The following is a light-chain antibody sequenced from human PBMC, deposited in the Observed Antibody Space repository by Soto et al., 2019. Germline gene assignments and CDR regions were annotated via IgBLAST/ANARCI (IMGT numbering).Light chain of an antibody. CDR2: DAS. V-gene: IGKV3-11*01. Sequence: EIVLTQSPATLSLSPGERATLSCRDSQSISSYLAWYQQKSGQAPRLLIYDASNRATGIPVRFSGSGSGTDFTLTISSLEPEDFAIYYCQQRSSWPPTWTFGQGTKVEIK. CDR3: QQRSSWPPTWT. CDR1: QSISSY. J-gene: IGKJ1*01.